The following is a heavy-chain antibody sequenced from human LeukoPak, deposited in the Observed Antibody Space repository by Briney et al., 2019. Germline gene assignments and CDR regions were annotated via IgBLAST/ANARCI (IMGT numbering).Heavy chain of an antibody. V-gene: IGHV4-34*01. D-gene: IGHD2-15*01. CDR2: INHSGST. CDR3: ARAGGWYCSGGSCYSGHFDY. Sequence: SETLSLTCAVYGGSFSGYYWSWIRQPPGKGLEWIGEINHSGSTNYNPSLKSRVTISVDTSKNQFSLKLSSVTAADTAVYYCARAGGWYCSGGSCYSGHFDYWGQGTLVTVSS. CDR1: GGSFSGYY. J-gene: IGHJ4*02.